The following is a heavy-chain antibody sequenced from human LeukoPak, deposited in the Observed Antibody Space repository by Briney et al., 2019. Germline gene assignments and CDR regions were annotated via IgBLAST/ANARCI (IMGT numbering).Heavy chain of an antibody. CDR3: AKESVRYYGSGSYTFDY. D-gene: IGHD3-10*01. CDR1: GFTFSSYS. J-gene: IGHJ4*02. Sequence: GGSLRLSCAASGFTFSSYSMNWVRQAPGKGLEWVSSISNSGGRTYYADFVKGRFTTARDNSKNTLYLQMNSLRAEDTAVYYCAKESVRYYGSGSYTFDYWRQGTLVTVSS. CDR2: ISNSGGRT. V-gene: IGHV3-23*01.